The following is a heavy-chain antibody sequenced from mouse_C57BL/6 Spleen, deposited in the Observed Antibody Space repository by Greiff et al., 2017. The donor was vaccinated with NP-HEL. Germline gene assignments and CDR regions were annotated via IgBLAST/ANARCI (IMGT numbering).Heavy chain of an antibody. CDR2: INPSNGGT. J-gene: IGHJ4*01. Sequence: QVQLQQPGTELVKPGASGYTFTSYWMHWVKQRPGQGLEWIGNINPSNGGTNYNEKFKSKATLTVDKSSSTAYMQLSSLTSEDSAVYYCAREGYDGYYDYAMDYWGQGTSVTVSS. V-gene: IGHV1-53*01. CDR3: AREGYDGYYDYAMDY. CDR1: GYTFTSYW. D-gene: IGHD2-3*01.